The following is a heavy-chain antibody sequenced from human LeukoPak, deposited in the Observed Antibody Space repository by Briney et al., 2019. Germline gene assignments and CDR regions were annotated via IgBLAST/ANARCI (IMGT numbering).Heavy chain of an antibody. Sequence: ASVKVSCKASGYTFTGYYMHWVRQAPGQGLEWMGWINTKTGNPTYAQGFTGRFVFSLDTSVSTAYLQISSLKAEDTAVYYCARVARSDRDLGGGFDIWGQGTMVTVSS. D-gene: IGHD1-26*01. V-gene: IGHV7-4-1*02. CDR2: INTKTGNP. J-gene: IGHJ3*02. CDR1: GYTFTGYY. CDR3: ARVARSDRDLGGGFDI.